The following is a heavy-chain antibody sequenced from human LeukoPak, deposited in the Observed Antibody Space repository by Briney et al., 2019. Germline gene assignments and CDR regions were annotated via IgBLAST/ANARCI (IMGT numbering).Heavy chain of an antibody. J-gene: IGHJ1*01. V-gene: IGHV4-59*06. D-gene: IGHD2-2*01. CDR2: IYYSGST. CDR1: GGSISSYY. CDR3: ASFIPAAILGFQH. Sequence: SETLSLTCTVSGGSISSYYWSWIRQPPGKGLEWIGYIYYSGSTYYNPSLKSRVTISVDTSKNQFSLKLSSVTAADTAVYYCASFIPAAILGFQHWGQGTLVTVSS.